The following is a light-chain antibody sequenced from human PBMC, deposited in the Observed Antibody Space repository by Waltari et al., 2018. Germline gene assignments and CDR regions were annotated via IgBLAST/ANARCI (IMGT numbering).Light chain of an antibody. CDR3: CSYAGSTTSSVV. V-gene: IGLV2-23*02. CDR1: SSDVGGYSL. Sequence: QSALTQPASVSGSPGQSITISCTGSSSDVGGYSLVFWYQQHPGKAPKLMIYAVTKRPSGVSHRFSGSKSGNTASLTISGLQTEDEADYYCCSYAGSTTSSVVFGTGTKVIVL. CDR2: AVT. J-gene: IGLJ1*01.